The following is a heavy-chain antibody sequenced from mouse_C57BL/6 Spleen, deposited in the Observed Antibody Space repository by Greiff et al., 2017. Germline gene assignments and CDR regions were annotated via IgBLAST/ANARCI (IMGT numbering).Heavy chain of an antibody. D-gene: IGHD2-5*01. CDR2: IHPNSGST. Sequence: VQLQQPGAELVKPGASVKLSCKASGYTFTSYWMHWVKQRPGQGLEWIGMIHPNSGSTNDNEKFKSKATLTVDKSSSPAYMQLSSLTSEDSAVYYCARWGSNYDIAYWGQGTLVTVSA. CDR3: ARWGSNYDIAY. CDR1: GYTFTSYW. J-gene: IGHJ3*01. V-gene: IGHV1-64*01.